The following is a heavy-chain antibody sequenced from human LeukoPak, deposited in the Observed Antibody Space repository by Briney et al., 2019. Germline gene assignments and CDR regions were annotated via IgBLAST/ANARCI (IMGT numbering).Heavy chain of an antibody. V-gene: IGHV4-34*01. J-gene: IGHJ4*02. CDR3: ARGGKEMATVYFDY. D-gene: IGHD5-24*01. Sequence: PSETLSLTCAVYGGSFSGYYWSWIRQPPGKGLEWIGEINHSGSTNYNPSPKSRVTISVDTSKNQFSLKLSSVTAADTAVYYCARGGKEMATVYFDYWGQGTLVTVSS. CDR2: INHSGST. CDR1: GGSFSGYY.